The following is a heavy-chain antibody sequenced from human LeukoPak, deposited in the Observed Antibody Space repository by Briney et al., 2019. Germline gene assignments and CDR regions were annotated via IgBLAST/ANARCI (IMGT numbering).Heavy chain of an antibody. CDR2: INSDGSST. CDR1: GSTFSSYW. CDR3: ANLDGAVAGLGNY. Sequence: GGSLRLSCAASGSTFSSYWMHWVRQAPGKGLVWVSRINSDGSSTSYADSVKGRFTISRDNAKNTLYLQMNSLRAEDTAVYYCANLDGAVAGLGNYWGQGTLVTVSS. V-gene: IGHV3-74*01. J-gene: IGHJ4*02. D-gene: IGHD6-19*01.